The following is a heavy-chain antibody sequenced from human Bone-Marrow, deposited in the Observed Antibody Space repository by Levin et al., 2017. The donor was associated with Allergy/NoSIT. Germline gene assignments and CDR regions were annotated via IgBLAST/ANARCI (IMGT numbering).Heavy chain of an antibody. CDR3: ARAGGTGPIGHYYGMDV. D-gene: IGHD3-10*01. V-gene: IGHV1-8*01. CDR2: INPKLGTT. J-gene: IGHJ6*02. CDR1: GYSFVSYE. Sequence: RASVKVSCKAFGYSFVSYEINWVRQVPGQGPEWLGWINPKLGTTGYAQNLQIRVTMTRNISINTAYLELSNLRFDDTALYYCARAGGTGPIGHYYGMDVWGQGTTVAVSS.